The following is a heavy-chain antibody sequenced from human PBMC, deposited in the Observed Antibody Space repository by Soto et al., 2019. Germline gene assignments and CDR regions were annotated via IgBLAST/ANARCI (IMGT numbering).Heavy chain of an antibody. D-gene: IGHD3-16*02. Sequence: TLSLTCTVSGGSISSGGYYWSWIRQHPGKGLEWIGYIYYSGSTYYNPSLKSRVTISVDTSKNQFSLKLSSVTAADTAVYYCARGADYVWGSYRYTRGDFDYWGQGTLVTVSS. CDR1: GGSISSGGYY. CDR2: IYYSGST. V-gene: IGHV4-31*03. CDR3: ARGADYVWGSYRYTRGDFDY. J-gene: IGHJ4*02.